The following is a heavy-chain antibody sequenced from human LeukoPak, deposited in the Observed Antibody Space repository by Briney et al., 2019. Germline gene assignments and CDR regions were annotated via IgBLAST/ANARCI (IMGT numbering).Heavy chain of an antibody. J-gene: IGHJ4*02. CDR1: GGSISSYY. Sequence: PSETLSLTCTVSGGSISSYYWSWIRQPPGKGLEWIGYIYYSGSTNYNPSLKSRVTISVDTSKNQFSLKLSSVTAADTAVYYCARLSKNMVRGVYFDYWGQGTLVTVSS. V-gene: IGHV4-59*01. D-gene: IGHD3-10*01. CDR3: ARLSKNMVRGVYFDY. CDR2: IYYSGST.